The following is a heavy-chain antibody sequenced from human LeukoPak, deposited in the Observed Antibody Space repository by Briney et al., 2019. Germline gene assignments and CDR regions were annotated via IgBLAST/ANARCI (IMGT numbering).Heavy chain of an antibody. CDR2: IVIANGNT. V-gene: IGHV1-58*01. J-gene: IGHJ4*02. CDR1: GFTFARSA. Sequence: SVKVSCKASGFTFARSAVQWVRQARGQRPEGIGWIVIANGNTNYAQKFQERLTITRDMSTSTAYMELSSLRSEDTAVYYCAAEDDFLTGYYDFDYWGQGTVVTVSS. CDR3: AAEDDFLTGYYDFDY. D-gene: IGHD3-9*01.